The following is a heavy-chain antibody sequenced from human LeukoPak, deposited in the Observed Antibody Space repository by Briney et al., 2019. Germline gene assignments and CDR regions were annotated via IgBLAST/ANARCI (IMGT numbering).Heavy chain of an antibody. V-gene: IGHV1-2*06. J-gene: IGHJ4*02. Sequence: ASVKVSCKASGYTFTDYYMHWVRQAPGQGLEWMGRINPNSGGTNYAQKFQGRVTMARDTSISTAYMELSRLRSDDTTVYYCATGGTAVATDYWGQGTLVTVSS. CDR3: ATGGTAVATDY. CDR1: GYTFTDYY. CDR2: INPNSGGT. D-gene: IGHD6-19*01.